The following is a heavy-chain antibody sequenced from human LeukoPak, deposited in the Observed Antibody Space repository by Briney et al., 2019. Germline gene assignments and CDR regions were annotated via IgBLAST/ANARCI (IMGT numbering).Heavy chain of an antibody. V-gene: IGHV3-21*01. D-gene: IGHD5-24*01. Sequence: PGGSLRLSCAASGFDFNVHSMNWVRQTPRKGLERVSSISSDCNNIYYADSVKGRFTISRDNASNSLFLQMNGLRLDDTAVYYCARSDRWLPPADWGQGTLVTVSS. CDR1: GFDFNVHS. J-gene: IGHJ4*02. CDR3: ARSDRWLPPAD. CDR2: ISSDCNNI.